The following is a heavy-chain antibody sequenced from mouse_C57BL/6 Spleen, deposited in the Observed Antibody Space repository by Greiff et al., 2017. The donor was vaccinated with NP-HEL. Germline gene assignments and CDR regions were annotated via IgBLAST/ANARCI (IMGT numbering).Heavy chain of an antibody. CDR3: ARGGSSYVNYYAMDY. Sequence: EVKLMESGAELVKPGASVKLSCTASGFNIKDYYMHWVKQRTEQGLEWIGRIDPEDGETKYAPKFQGKATITADTSSNTAYLQLSSLTSEDTAVYYCARGGSSYVNYYAMDYWGQGTSVTVSS. D-gene: IGHD1-1*01. CDR2: IDPEDGET. CDR1: GFNIKDYY. J-gene: IGHJ4*01. V-gene: IGHV14-2*01.